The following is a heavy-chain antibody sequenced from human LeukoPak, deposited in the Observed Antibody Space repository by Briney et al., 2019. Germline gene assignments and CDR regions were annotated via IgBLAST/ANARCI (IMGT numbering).Heavy chain of an antibody. CDR1: GGSFSGYN. Sequence: SETLSLTCAVYGGSFSGYNWSWIRQPPGKGLEWIGEINHSGSTNYNPSLKSRVTISVDTSKNQFSLKLSSVTAADTAVYYCARGERYCSGGSCTYYFDYWGQGTLVTVSS. J-gene: IGHJ4*02. CDR3: ARGERYCSGGSCTYYFDY. CDR2: INHSGST. V-gene: IGHV4-34*01. D-gene: IGHD2-15*01.